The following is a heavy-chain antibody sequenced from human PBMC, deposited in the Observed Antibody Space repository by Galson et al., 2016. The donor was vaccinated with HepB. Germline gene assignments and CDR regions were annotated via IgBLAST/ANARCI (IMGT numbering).Heavy chain of an antibody. J-gene: IGHJ4*02. CDR1: GFTFSSYW. D-gene: IGHD6-19*01. CDR2: IKQDGSEQ. Sequence: SLRLSCAASGFTFSSYWMSWVRQAPGKRLECVANIKQDGSEQYYVDSVKGRFTISRDNAKKSLYLQMNGLRDEDTAVYYCARDEGYSNGWSDWGQGTLVTVSS. CDR3: ARDEGYSNGWSD. V-gene: IGHV3-7*05.